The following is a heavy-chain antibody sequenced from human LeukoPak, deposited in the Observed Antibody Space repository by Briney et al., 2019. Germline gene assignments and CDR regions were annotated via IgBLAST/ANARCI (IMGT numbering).Heavy chain of an antibody. J-gene: IGHJ3*02. D-gene: IGHD3-10*01. V-gene: IGHV3-30*18. CDR2: ISYDGSNK. Sequence: PGGSLRLSCAASGFTFSSYGMHWGRQAPGKGLEWVAVISYDGSNKYYADSVKGRFTISRDNSKNTLYLQMNSLRAEDTAVYYCAKGPVLLWFGDPNGGAFDIWGQGTMVTVSS. CDR1: GFTFSSYG. CDR3: AKGPVLLWFGDPNGGAFDI.